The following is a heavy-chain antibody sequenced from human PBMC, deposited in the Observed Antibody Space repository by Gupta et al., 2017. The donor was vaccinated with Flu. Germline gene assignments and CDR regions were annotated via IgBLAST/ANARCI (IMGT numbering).Heavy chain of an antibody. CDR2: ISSSSSYI. J-gene: IGHJ4*02. CDR1: GFTFSNWH. Sequence: EVQLVESGGGLVKHGGSLSLSCSASGFTFSNWHMDWVRQAPGKGLEWVASISSSSSYIYYADSVKGRFTISRDNAKNSLYLQMNSLRAEDTAVYYCARDLSGGGLYYLDYWGQGTLVTVSS. CDR3: ARDLSGGGLYYLDY. V-gene: IGHV3-21*02. D-gene: IGHD3-10*01.